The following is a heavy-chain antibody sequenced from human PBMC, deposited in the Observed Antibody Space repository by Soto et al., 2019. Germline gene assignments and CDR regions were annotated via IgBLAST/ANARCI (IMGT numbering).Heavy chain of an antibody. CDR3: ARSPPDIVVVPAAIMYYFDY. J-gene: IGHJ4*02. CDR1: GFTFSDYY. CDR2: ISSSGSTI. D-gene: IGHD2-2*01. Sequence: PGGSLRLSCAASGFTFSDYYMSWIRQAPGKGLEWVSYISSSGSTIYYADSVKGRFTISRDNAKNSLYLQMNSLRAEDTAVYYWARSPPDIVVVPAAIMYYFDYWGQGTLVTV. V-gene: IGHV3-11*01.